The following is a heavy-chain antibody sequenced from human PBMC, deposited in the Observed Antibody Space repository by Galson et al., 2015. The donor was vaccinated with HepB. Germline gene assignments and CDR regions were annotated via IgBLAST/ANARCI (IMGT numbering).Heavy chain of an antibody. CDR3: ARAHDWNEYYFDY. Sequence: SLRLSCAASGFTVSSSYMSWVRQAPGKGLEWVSLIYVGGNTYYADSVKGRFTISRDNSKNTLYLQMNSLRTEDTAVYYCARAHDWNEYYFDYWGQGTLVTVSS. D-gene: IGHD1-1*01. CDR2: IYVGGNT. CDR1: GFTVSSSY. J-gene: IGHJ4*02. V-gene: IGHV3-66*02.